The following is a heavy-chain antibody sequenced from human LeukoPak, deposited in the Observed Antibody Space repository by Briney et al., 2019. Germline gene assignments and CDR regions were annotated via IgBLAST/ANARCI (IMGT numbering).Heavy chain of an antibody. D-gene: IGHD6-13*01. CDR2: INWNGGST. CDR1: GFTFDDYG. J-gene: IGHJ4*02. V-gene: IGHV3-20*04. CDR3: ARVGSSSWYHPGYFDY. Sequence: GGSLRLSCAASGFTFDDYGMSWVRQAPGKGLEWVSGINWNGGSTGYADSVKGRFTISRDNAKNSLYLQMNSLRAEDTALYYCARVGSSSWYHPGYFDYWGQGTLVTVSS.